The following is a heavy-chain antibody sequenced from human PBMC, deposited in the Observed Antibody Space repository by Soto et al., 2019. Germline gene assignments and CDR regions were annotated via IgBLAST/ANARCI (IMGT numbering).Heavy chain of an antibody. CDR2: IYPGDSDT. D-gene: IGHD6-19*01. CDR1: GYSFTSYW. V-gene: IGHV5-51*01. CDR3: ARRLTSGPVFVAFDI. J-gene: IGHJ3*02. Sequence: PGESLKISCKGSGYSFTSYWIGWVRQMPGKGLEWMGIIYPGDSDTRYSPSFQGQVTISVDKSISTAYLQWNSLKASDTAFYYCARRLTSGPVFVAFDIWGQGTMVPVSS.